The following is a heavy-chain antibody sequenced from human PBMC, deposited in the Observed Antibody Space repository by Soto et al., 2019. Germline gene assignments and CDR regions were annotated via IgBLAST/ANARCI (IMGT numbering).Heavy chain of an antibody. CDR3: AKLGYDFWSGEFDY. J-gene: IGHJ4*02. D-gene: IGHD3-3*01. Sequence: EVQLLESGGGLVQPGGALRLSCAASGFTFSSYAMSWVRQAPGKGLEWVSAISGSGGSTYYADSVKGRFTISRDNSKNPLYLQMHSLRAEDTAVYYCAKLGYDFWSGEFDYWGQGTLVTVSS. V-gene: IGHV3-23*01. CDR2: ISGSGGST. CDR1: GFTFSSYA.